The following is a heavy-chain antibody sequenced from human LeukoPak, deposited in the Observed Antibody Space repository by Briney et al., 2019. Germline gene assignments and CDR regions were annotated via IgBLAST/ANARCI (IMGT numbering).Heavy chain of an antibody. CDR3: ARSARLDY. J-gene: IGHJ4*02. V-gene: IGHV4-61*01. Sequence: SETLPLTRTVSGGSVSSGSYYWSWIRQPPGKGLEWIGYIYYSGSTNYNPSLKSRVTISVDTSKNQFSLKLSSVTAADTAVYYCARSARLDYWGQGTLVTVSS. CDR1: GGSVSSGSYY. D-gene: IGHD6-25*01. CDR2: IYYSGST.